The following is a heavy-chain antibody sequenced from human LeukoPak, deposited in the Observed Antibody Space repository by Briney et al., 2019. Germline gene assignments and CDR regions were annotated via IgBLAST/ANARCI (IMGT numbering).Heavy chain of an antibody. J-gene: IGHJ4*02. Sequence: GGSLRLSCAASGFTFRSYSMNWVRQAPGKGLEWVSSISSSSSYIYYADSVKGRFTISRDNSKNTLYLQMNSLRAEDTAVYYCAKVRLGSSGYGGFDYWGQGTLVTVSS. D-gene: IGHD3-22*01. V-gene: IGHV3-21*04. CDR1: GFTFRSYS. CDR3: AKVRLGSSGYGGFDY. CDR2: ISSSSSYI.